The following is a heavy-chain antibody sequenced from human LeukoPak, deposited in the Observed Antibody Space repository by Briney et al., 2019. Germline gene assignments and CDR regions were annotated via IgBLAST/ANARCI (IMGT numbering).Heavy chain of an antibody. D-gene: IGHD2-2*01. Sequence: GASLRLSCAVSGFTFSSSWMHWVRQAPGKGLVWVSHIKTDGSTTAYADSVKGRFTISRDNAKNTLYLQMNSLRAEDTGVYYCATGNQQLPRSTPDYWGQGTLVTVSS. CDR1: GFTFSSSW. J-gene: IGHJ4*02. CDR3: ATGNQQLPRSTPDY. CDR2: IKTDGSTT. V-gene: IGHV3-74*01.